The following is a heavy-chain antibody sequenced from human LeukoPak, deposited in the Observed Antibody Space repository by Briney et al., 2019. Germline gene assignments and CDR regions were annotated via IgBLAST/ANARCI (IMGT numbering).Heavy chain of an antibody. V-gene: IGHV4-59*13. J-gene: IGHJ4*02. Sequence: SETLSLTCSVSGGSISSYYWSWIRQTPGKGLEWIAYIYYSGSTSYNPSLKSRVTISVVTSKNQFSLKLSSVTAADTAVYYCARRIAARQGFDYWGQGTLVTVSS. D-gene: IGHD6-6*01. CDR2: IYYSGST. CDR1: GGSISSYY. CDR3: ARRIAARQGFDY.